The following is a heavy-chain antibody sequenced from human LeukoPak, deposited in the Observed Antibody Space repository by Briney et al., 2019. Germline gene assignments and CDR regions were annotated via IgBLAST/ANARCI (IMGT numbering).Heavy chain of an antibody. CDR1: GFTFSSYG. CDR2: IWYDGSNT. J-gene: IGHJ4*02. D-gene: IGHD5/OR15-5a*01. CDR3: ARDRSTTHFDY. Sequence: GGSLRLSCAASGFTFSSYGMHWVRQAPGKGLEWVAMIWYDGSNTYYADSVKGRFTISRDNSKNTLFLQMDSLRAEDTAVYYCARDRSTTHFDYWGQGTLVTISS. V-gene: IGHV3-33*01.